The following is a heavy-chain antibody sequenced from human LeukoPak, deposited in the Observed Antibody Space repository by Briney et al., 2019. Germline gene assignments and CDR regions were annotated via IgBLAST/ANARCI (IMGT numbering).Heavy chain of an antibody. CDR2: INPNSGGT. D-gene: IGHD6-13*01. J-gene: IGHJ4*02. V-gene: IGHV1-2*02. Sequence: ASVKVSCKASGYTFTGYYMHWVRQAPGQGLEWMGWINPNSGGTNYAQEFQGRVTITRDTSASTAYMELSSLRSEDMAVYYCARAGPRYSSSWYAGKYHFDYWGQGTLVTVSS. CDR3: ARAGPRYSSSWYAGKYHFDY. CDR1: GYTFTGYY.